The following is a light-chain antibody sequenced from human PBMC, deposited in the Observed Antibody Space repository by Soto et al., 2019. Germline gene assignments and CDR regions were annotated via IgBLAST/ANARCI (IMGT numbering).Light chain of an antibody. CDR3: QQYDSFPYT. CDR2: KAS. J-gene: IGKJ2*01. Sequence: DIQMTQSPSTLSVSVGARVTITCWASQTISSLLDWYQKNKGKAPKLLIYKASTLKSGVPSRLRGSGSGTDLTITISSMQTEDFETYYCQQYDSFPYTFGQGTRLEIK. V-gene: IGKV1-5*03. CDR1: QTISSL.